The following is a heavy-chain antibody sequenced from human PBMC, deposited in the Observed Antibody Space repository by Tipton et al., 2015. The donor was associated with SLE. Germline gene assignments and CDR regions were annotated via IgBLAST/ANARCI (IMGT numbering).Heavy chain of an antibody. Sequence: LRLSCAASGFTVSSNYWNWIRQPPGKGLEWIGEINHSGGTNYNPSLKSRVTISVDTSKNQFSLKLSSVTAADTAVYYCARGGNYDFFRSPHAYFDYWGQGTLVTVSS. CDR1: GFTVSSNY. D-gene: IGHD3-3*01. J-gene: IGHJ4*02. CDR3: ARGGNYDFFRSPHAYFDY. CDR2: INHSGGT. V-gene: IGHV4-34*01.